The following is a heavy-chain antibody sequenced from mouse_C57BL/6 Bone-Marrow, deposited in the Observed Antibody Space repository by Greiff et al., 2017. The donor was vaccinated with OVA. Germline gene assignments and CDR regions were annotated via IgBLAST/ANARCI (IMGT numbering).Heavy chain of an antibody. CDR3: ARWEYYFDY. Sequence: QVQLQQSGAELVRPGTSVKLSCKASGYTFTSYWMHWVKQRPGQGLEWIGVIDPSDSYTNYNQKFKGKATLTVDTSSSTAYMQLSSLTSEDSAVYYCARWEYYFDYWGQGTTLTVSS. D-gene: IGHD4-1*01. CDR2: IDPSDSYT. V-gene: IGHV1-59*01. CDR1: GYTFTSYW. J-gene: IGHJ2*01.